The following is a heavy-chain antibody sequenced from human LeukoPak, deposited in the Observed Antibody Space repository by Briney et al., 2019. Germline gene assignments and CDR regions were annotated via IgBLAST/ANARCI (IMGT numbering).Heavy chain of an antibody. CDR1: GFTFSSYA. V-gene: IGHV3-30*04. Sequence: GGSLRLSCAASGFTFSSYAMHWVRQAPGKGLEWVAVISYDGSNKYYADSVKGRFTISRDNSKNTLYLQMNSLRAEDTAVYYCARDRIAARPVSEVFDYWGQGTPVTVSS. CDR2: ISYDGSNK. CDR3: ARDRIAARPVSEVFDY. J-gene: IGHJ4*02. D-gene: IGHD6-6*01.